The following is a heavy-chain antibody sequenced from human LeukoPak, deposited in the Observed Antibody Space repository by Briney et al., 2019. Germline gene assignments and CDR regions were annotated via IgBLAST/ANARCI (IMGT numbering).Heavy chain of an antibody. CDR2: IIPIFGTA. J-gene: IGHJ4*02. CDR1: GGTFSSYA. CDR3: ARDYDYIWGTYRPDYFDY. V-gene: IGHV1-69*13. Sequence: GASVKVSCKASGGTFSSYAISWVRQAPGQGLEWMGGIIPIFGTANYAQKFQGRVTITADESTSTAYMELRSLRSDDTAVYYCARDYDYIWGTYRPDYFDYWGQGTLVTVSS. D-gene: IGHD3-16*02.